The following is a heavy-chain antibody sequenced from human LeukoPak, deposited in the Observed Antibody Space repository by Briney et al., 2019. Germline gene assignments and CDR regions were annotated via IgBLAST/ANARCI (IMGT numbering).Heavy chain of an antibody. J-gene: IGHJ3*02. V-gene: IGHV3-7*01. CDR3: ARGRDYIFSSGLGEDTFDI. Sequence: GGSLRLSCVASGFTFNKYWISWVRQAPGKGLEWVANIKKDGSEKYYADSMNGRLTISRDNAKNSVYLQMNSLRAEDTAVYYYARGRDYIFSSGLGEDTFDIWGQGTVVTVSS. CDR2: IKKDGSEK. D-gene: IGHD3-10*01. CDR1: GFTFNKYW.